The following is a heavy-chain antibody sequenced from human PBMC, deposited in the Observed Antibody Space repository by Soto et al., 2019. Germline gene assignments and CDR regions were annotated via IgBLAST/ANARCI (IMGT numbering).Heavy chain of an antibody. CDR1: GGSISSYY. D-gene: IGHD2-2*01. V-gene: IGHV4-59*01. CDR2: IYYSGST. J-gene: IGHJ4*02. CDR3: ARDTSKYCSSTSCYEGLDY. Sequence: LSLTCTVSGGSISSYYWSWIRQPPGKGLEWIGYIYYSGSTNYNPSLKSRVTISVDTSKNQFSLKLSSVTAADTAVYYCARDTSKYCSSTSCYEGLDYWGQGTLVTVSS.